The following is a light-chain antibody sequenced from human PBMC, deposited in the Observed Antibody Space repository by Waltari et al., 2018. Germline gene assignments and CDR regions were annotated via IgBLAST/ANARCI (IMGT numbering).Light chain of an antibody. CDR3: LQHNSYPQT. CDR2: AGL. V-gene: IGKV1-17*02. Sequence: DIQMTQSPSSRSASLGDRVNIPCRARQDIRTDLGWFQQKPGKAPKRLIYAGLRLQSGVPSRFSGSWFETEFTLTITDLQPDDFATYYCLQHNSYPQTFGQGTKVDFK. CDR1: QDIRTD. J-gene: IGKJ1*01.